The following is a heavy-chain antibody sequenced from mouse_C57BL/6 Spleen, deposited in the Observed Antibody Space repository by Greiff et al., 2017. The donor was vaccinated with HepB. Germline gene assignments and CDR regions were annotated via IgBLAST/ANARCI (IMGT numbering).Heavy chain of an antibody. J-gene: IGHJ3*01. CDR2: IYPGDGDT. V-gene: IGHV1-82*01. CDR1: GYSFSSSW. D-gene: IGHD2-5*01. Sequence: QVQLQQSGPELVKPGASVKISCKASGYSFSSSWMNWVKQRPGKGLEWIGRIYPGDGDTNYNGKFKGKATLTADKSSSTAYMQLSSLTSEDSAVYFSANSNAWFAYWGQETLVTVSA. CDR3: ANSNAWFAY.